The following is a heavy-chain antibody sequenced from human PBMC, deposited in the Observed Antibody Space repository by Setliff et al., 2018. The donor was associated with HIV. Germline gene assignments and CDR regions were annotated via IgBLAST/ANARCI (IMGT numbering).Heavy chain of an antibody. J-gene: IGHJ4*02. CDR2: IYYSGST. Sequence: SETLSLTCTVSGDSISSGGYYWSWIRQFPGKGLEWIGYIYYSGSTYYNPSVQSRLTMSVDTSKNQFSLRLRSVTAADTAVYYCAGIFQPSSSPFDFWGRGILVTVSS. V-gene: IGHV4-31*03. D-gene: IGHD3-3*01. CDR3: AGIFQPSSSPFDF. CDR1: GDSISSGGYY.